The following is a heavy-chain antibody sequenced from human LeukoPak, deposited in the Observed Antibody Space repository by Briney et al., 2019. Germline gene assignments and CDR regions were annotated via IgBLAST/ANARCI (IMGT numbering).Heavy chain of an antibody. CDR3: ARDRSYYDILTGYYTTPDAFDI. J-gene: IGHJ3*02. D-gene: IGHD3-9*01. CDR2: IITSSSTI. CDR1: GFTFSSYS. Sequence: GESLRLSCAASGFTFSSYSMNWVRQAPGKGLEWVSYIITSSSTIVYPDSVKGRFTISRDNAKNSLYLQMNSLTDEDTAVYYCARDRSYYDILTGYYTTPDAFDIWGQGTMVTVPS. V-gene: IGHV3-48*02.